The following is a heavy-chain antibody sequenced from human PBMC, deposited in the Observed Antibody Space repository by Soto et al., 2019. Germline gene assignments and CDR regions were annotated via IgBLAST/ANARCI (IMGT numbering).Heavy chain of an antibody. J-gene: IGHJ6*02. V-gene: IGHV3-48*03. Sequence: GGSLRLSCAASGFTFSSYEMNWVRQAPGKGLEWVSYISSSGSTIYYADSVKGRFTISRDNAKNSLYLQMNSLRAEDTAVYYCARGPISSPPPLYGMDVWGQGTTVTVSS. CDR1: GFTFSSYE. D-gene: IGHD6-13*01. CDR3: ARGPISSPPPLYGMDV. CDR2: ISSSGSTI.